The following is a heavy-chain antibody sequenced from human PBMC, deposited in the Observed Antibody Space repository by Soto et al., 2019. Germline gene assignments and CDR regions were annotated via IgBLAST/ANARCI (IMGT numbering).Heavy chain of an antibody. CDR3: SRQASDFWSGKPQYYMDV. D-gene: IGHD3-3*01. Sequence: EVQLVESGGGLVQPGGSLKLSCAASGFTFSGSAMHWVRQASGKGLEWVGRIRSKGNNYATAYGASLKGRFTISRDDSKNTAYLQMNSLNTEDTAVEYCSRQASDFWSGKPQYYMDVWGKGTTVTVSS. J-gene: IGHJ6*03. CDR2: IRSKGNNYAT. V-gene: IGHV3-73*01. CDR1: GFTFSGSA.